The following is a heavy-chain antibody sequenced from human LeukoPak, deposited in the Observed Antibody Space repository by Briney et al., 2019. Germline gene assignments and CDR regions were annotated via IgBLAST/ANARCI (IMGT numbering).Heavy chain of an antibody. V-gene: IGHV3-30*18. CDR1: GFTFSSYG. CDR3: AKAGVAGTKEFDY. D-gene: IGHD6-19*01. J-gene: IGHJ4*02. Sequence: GGSLRLSCAASGFTFSSYGMHWVRQAPGKGLEWVAVISYDGSNKYYADSVKGRFTSSRDNSKNTLYLQMNSLRAEDTAVYYCAKAGVAGTKEFDYWGQGTLVTVSS. CDR2: ISYDGSNK.